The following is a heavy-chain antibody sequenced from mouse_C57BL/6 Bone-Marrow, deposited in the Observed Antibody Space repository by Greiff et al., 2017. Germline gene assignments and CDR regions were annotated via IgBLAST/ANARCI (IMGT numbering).Heavy chain of an antibody. J-gene: IGHJ1*03. Sequence: VQLQQSGAELVRPGASVTLSCKASGYTFTDYEMHWVKQTPVHGLEWIGAIDPETGGTAYNQKFKGKAILTADKSSSTAYMELRSLTSEDSAVYYCTRYDGYYFWWYFDVWGTGTTVTVSS. D-gene: IGHD2-3*01. CDR3: TRYDGYYFWWYFDV. CDR2: IDPETGGT. V-gene: IGHV1-15*01. CDR1: GYTFTDYE.